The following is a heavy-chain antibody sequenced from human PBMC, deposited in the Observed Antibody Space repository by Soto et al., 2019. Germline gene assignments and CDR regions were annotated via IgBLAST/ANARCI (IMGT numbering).Heavy chain of an antibody. D-gene: IGHD5-18*01. CDR3: AKGYSYGNSYFDY. J-gene: IGHJ4*02. CDR1: GFTFDDYT. CDR2: ISWDGGST. Sequence: GGSLRLSXAASGFTFDDYTMHWVRQAPGKGLEWVSLISWDGGSTYYADSVKGRFTISRDNSKNSLYLQMNSLRTEDTALYYCAKGYSYGNSYFDYWGQGTLVTVSS. V-gene: IGHV3-43*01.